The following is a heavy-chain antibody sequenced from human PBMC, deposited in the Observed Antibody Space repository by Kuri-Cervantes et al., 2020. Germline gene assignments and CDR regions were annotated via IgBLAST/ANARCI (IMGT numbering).Heavy chain of an antibody. Sequence: SETLSLTCTVSGGSISSSSYYWGWIRQPPGKGLEWIGSIYYSGSTYYNPSLKSRVTISVDTSKNQFSLKLSSVTAADTAVYYCARDSHYGDYRVWGQGTLVTVSS. CDR1: GGSISSSSYY. D-gene: IGHD4-17*01. J-gene: IGHJ4*02. CDR2: IYYSGST. V-gene: IGHV4-39*02. CDR3: ARDSHYGDYRV.